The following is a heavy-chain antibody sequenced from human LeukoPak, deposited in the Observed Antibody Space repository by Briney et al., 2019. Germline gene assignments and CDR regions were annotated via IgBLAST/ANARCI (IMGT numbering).Heavy chain of an antibody. CDR2: IGRSGTNT. Sequence: GGSLRLSCAASGFTFSTSTMNWVRQAPGKGLEWVSSIGRSGTNTHYADSVKGRFTISRDNAMQSLYLQMNSLRADDTAVYYCVRGDSRDYWGQGTLVTVSS. CDR1: GFTFSTST. D-gene: IGHD3-22*01. J-gene: IGHJ4*02. CDR3: VRGDSRDY. V-gene: IGHV3-21*01.